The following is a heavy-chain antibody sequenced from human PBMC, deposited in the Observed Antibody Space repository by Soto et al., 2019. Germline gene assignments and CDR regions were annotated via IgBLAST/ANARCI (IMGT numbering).Heavy chain of an antibody. J-gene: IGHJ6*02. V-gene: IGHV5-51*01. CDR1: GYSFTSYW. CDR2: IYPGDSDT. CDR3: LLRYFDGNDMYGMDV. D-gene: IGHD3-9*01. Sequence: GESLKISCKGSGYSFTSYWIGWVRQMPGKGLEWMGIIYPGDSDTRYSPSFQGQVTISADKSISTAYLQWSSLKASDTAMYYCLLRYFDGNDMYGMDVWGQGTTVTVSS.